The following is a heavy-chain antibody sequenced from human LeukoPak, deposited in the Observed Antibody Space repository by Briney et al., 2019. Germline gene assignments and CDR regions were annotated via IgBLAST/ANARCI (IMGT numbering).Heavy chain of an antibody. CDR3: ARAQSYYDSNGYYLNY. CDR2: IYNGGGT. CDR1: GFTVSNSY. D-gene: IGHD3-22*01. J-gene: IGHJ4*02. Sequence: GGSLRLSCAASGFTVSNSYMGWVRQAPGKGLEWVSVIYNGGGTYYADSVKGRFTISRDNSKNTLFLQINSLRAEDTAVYYCARAQSYYDSNGYYLNYWGQGTLVTVSS. V-gene: IGHV3-53*01.